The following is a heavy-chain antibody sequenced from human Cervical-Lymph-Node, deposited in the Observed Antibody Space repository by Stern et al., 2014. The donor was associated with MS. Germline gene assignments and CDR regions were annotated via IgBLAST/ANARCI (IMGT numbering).Heavy chain of an antibody. CDR2: IIPIFGST. D-gene: IGHD2-21*02. Sequence: VQLLASGAEVTKPGSSVKVSCTASGGTFSAYAISWVRQAPGQGLEWLGGIIPIFGSTDYAQNFQGRVTIAADESTTTAYMDLSSLRSEDTAVYYCARGAYCGGDCYWGWFDSWGQGTLVTVSS. CDR1: GGTFSAYA. CDR3: ARGAYCGGDCYWGWFDS. J-gene: IGHJ5*01. V-gene: IGHV1-69*01.